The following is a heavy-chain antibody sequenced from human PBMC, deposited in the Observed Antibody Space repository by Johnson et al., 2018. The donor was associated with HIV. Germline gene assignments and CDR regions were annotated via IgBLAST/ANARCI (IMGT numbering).Heavy chain of an antibody. V-gene: IGHV3-30-3*01. J-gene: IGHJ3*02. D-gene: IGHD6-19*01. CDR2: ISYDGSNK. Sequence: QVQLVESGGGLVQPGGSLRLSCAASGFTFSSYVMHWVRQASGKGLEWVAVISYDGSNKYYADSVKGRFSISRDNSKNTLYLQMNSLRAEDTALYYCAKDRSTGWYPAFNIWGQGTMVTVSS. CDR1: GFTFSSYV. CDR3: AKDRSTGWYPAFNI.